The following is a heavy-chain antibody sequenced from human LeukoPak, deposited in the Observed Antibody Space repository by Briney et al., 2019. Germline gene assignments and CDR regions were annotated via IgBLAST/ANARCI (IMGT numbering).Heavy chain of an antibody. CDR1: GGSISSYY. Sequence: SSETLSLSCTVTGGSISSYYWSWIRQPPGKGLEWIGHIYYSGNTNYNPSLKSRVTISIDTSKNQFSLKLSSVTAADTAVYYCARLRPSYTYSYADFWGQGTLVTVS. CDR3: ARLRPSYTYSYADF. V-gene: IGHV4-59*12. J-gene: IGHJ4*02. D-gene: IGHD5-18*01. CDR2: IYYSGNT.